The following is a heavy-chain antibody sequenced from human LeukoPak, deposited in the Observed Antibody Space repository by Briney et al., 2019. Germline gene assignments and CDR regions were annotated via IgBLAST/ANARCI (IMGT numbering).Heavy chain of an antibody. CDR2: INHSGST. V-gene: IGHV4-34*01. Sequence: ASETLSLTCAADGGSFSGYYWSWIRQPPGKGLEWIGEINHSGSTNYNPSLKSRVTISVDTSKNQFSLKLSSVTAADTAVYYCVRRQLVRSGVDYWGQGTLVTVSS. J-gene: IGHJ4*02. CDR1: GGSFSGYY. CDR3: VRRQLVRSGVDY. D-gene: IGHD6-13*01.